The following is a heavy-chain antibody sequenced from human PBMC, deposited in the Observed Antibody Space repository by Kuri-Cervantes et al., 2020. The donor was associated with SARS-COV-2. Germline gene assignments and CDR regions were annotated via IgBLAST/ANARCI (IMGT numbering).Heavy chain of an antibody. CDR2: IYYSGST. V-gene: IGHV4-39*07. CDR3: ARGRRITIFGVVNNYYMDV. Sequence: ESLKISCTVSGGSISSSSYYWGWIRQPPGQGLEWIGSIYYSGSTNYNPSLKSRVTISVDTSKNQFSLKKSSVTAADTAVYYCARGRRITIFGVVNNYYMDVWGKGTTVTVSS. J-gene: IGHJ6*03. D-gene: IGHD3-3*01. CDR1: GGSISSSSYY.